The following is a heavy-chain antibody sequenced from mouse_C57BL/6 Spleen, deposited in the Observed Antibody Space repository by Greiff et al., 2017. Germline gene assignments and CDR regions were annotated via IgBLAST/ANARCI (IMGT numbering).Heavy chain of an antibody. D-gene: IGHD2-3*01. Sequence: QVTLKVSGPGILQPSQTLSLTCSFSGFSLSTFGMGVGWIRPPSGKGLEWLAHIWWDDDKYYNPALKSRLTISKDTSKNQVFLKIANVATADTATYYWARSIYDGYYSWFAYWGQGTLVTVSA. J-gene: IGHJ3*01. CDR3: ARSIYDGYYSWFAY. CDR1: GFSLSTFGMG. V-gene: IGHV8-8*01. CDR2: IWWDDDK.